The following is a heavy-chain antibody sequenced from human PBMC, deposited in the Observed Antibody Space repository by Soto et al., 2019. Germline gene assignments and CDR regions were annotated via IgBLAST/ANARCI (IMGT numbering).Heavy chain of an antibody. Sequence: QVQLVQSGAEVKKPGASVKVSCRPSGYTFTAYYIHWVRQAPGQGLEWMGWVDPNSGGTRDAQNFQSRVTMTRDASTRTLYTEPDGHRSDDTSVYCCARDNYGAIDFWGQGTLVTVSS. D-gene: IGHD3-16*01. CDR1: GYTFTAYY. CDR3: ARDNYGAIDF. J-gene: IGHJ4*02. CDR2: VDPNSGGT. V-gene: IGHV1-2*02.